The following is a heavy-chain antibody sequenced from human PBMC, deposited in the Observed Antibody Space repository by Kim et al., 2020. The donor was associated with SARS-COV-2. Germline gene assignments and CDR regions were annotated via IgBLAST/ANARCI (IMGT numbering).Heavy chain of an antibody. J-gene: IGHJ6*02. V-gene: IGHV4-39*01. CDR3: ARHGREPAAPGFGLDV. D-gene: IGHD2-2*01. Sequence: LKSRVTISVATSKYPFSLKLSSVTAADTAVYYCARHGREPAAPGFGLDVWGQGTTVTVSS.